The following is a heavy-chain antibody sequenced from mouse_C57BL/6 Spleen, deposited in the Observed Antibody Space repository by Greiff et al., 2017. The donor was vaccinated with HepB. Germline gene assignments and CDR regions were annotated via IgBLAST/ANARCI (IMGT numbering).Heavy chain of an antibody. CDR1: GFTFSSYA. J-gene: IGHJ4*01. Sequence: EVKLVESGGGLVKPGGSLKLSCAASGFTFSSYAMSWVRQTPEKRLEWVATISDGGSYTYYPDNVKGRFTISRDNAKNNLYLQMSHLKSEDTAMYYCARDQNTDYGMDYWGQGTSVTVSS. CDR3: ARDQNTDYGMDY. CDR2: ISDGGSYT. D-gene: IGHD1-1*01. V-gene: IGHV5-4*01.